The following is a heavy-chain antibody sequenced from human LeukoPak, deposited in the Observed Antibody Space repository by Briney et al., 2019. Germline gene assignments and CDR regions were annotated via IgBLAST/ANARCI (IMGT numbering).Heavy chain of an antibody. J-gene: IGHJ4*02. CDR2: ISGSGTST. CDR3: AKGGSGRNFDY. D-gene: IGHD6-19*01. V-gene: IGHV3-23*01. CDR1: GFTFSSYA. Sequence: GGSLRLSCAAAGFTFSSYAMSWFRQAPGKGLDWVSVISGSGTSTNYADSVKGRFTISRDNSKNTLYLQMNGLRAEDTAVYHCAKGGSGRNFDYWGQGSLVTVSS.